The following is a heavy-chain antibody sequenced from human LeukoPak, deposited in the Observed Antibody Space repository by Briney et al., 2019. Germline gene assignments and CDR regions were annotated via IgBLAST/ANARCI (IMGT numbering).Heavy chain of an antibody. CDR3: ARGGHLMVTQVLYYYYYYYMDV. V-gene: IGHV4-39*01. CDR2: IYYSGNT. D-gene: IGHD5-18*01. CDR1: GVSISSSNSY. Sequence: SETLSLTCTVSGVSISSSNSYWGWIRQPPGKGLEWIGSIYYSGNTYYNASLKSQVSISIDASKNQFSLKLSSVTAADTAVYYCARGGHLMVTQVLYYYYYYYMDVWGKGTTVTVSS. J-gene: IGHJ6*03.